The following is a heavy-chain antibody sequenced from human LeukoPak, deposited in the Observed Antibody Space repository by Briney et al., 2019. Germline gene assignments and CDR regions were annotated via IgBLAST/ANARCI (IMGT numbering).Heavy chain of an antibody. J-gene: IGHJ5*02. Sequence: SETLSLTCTVSGGSISSYYWSWIRQPPGKGLEWIGSIYYSGSTYYNPSLKSRVTISVDTSKNQFSLKLSSVTAADTAVYYCATSSGWWGSNWFDPWGQGTLVTVSS. V-gene: IGHV4-59*05. CDR1: GGSISSYY. D-gene: IGHD6-19*01. CDR2: IYYSGST. CDR3: ATSSGWWGSNWFDP.